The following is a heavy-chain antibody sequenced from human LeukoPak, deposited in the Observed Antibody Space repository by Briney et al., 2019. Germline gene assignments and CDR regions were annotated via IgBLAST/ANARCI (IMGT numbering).Heavy chain of an antibody. CDR1: GFTFSSYW. Sequence: GGSLRLSCVASGFTFSSYWMSWVRQAPGKGLEWVANIKQDGSERYYVDSVKGRFTISRDNAKNSLYLQMNSLRAEDTAIYYCAREGPRGNSQFDYWGQGTLVTVSS. D-gene: IGHD2/OR15-2a*01. V-gene: IGHV3-7*01. J-gene: IGHJ4*02. CDR2: IKQDGSER. CDR3: AREGPRGNSQFDY.